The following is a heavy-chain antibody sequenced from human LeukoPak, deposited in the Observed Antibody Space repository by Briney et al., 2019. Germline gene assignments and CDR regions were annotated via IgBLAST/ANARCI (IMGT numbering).Heavy chain of an antibody. D-gene: IGHD6-13*01. J-gene: IGHJ6*03. CDR3: AGSIAAAGTYYYYMDV. CDR2: INPNSGGT. Sequence: GASVKVSCKASGYTFTSYYMHWVRQAPGQGLEWMGWINPNSGGTNYAQKFQGRVTMTRDTSISTAYMELSRLRSDDTAVYYCAGSIAAAGTYYYYMDVWGKGTTVTVSS. V-gene: IGHV1-2*02. CDR1: GYTFTSYY.